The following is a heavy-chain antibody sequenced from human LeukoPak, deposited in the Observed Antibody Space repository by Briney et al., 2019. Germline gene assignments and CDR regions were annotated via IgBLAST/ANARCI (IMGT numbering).Heavy chain of an antibody. CDR2: IKEDGGEK. CDR1: GFTFSNYW. Sequence: GGSLRLSCAASGFTFSNYWMTWVRQAPGKGLEWVASIKEDGGEKYYVESVKGRFTISRDNAKNSLYLQMNSLRAEDTAVYYCARTQGYCSGSSCYEFDYWGQGTLVTVSS. J-gene: IGHJ4*02. D-gene: IGHD2-15*01. CDR3: ARTQGYCSGSSCYEFDY. V-gene: IGHV3-7*01.